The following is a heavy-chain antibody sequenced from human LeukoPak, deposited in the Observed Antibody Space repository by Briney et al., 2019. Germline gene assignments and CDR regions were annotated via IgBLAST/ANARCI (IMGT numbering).Heavy chain of an antibody. CDR2: IYNDGST. J-gene: IGHJ4*02. CDR3: AREMADLTYYGSGSYYMDY. D-gene: IGHD3-10*01. V-gene: IGHV3-53*01. CDR1: GLTVSSSY. Sequence: GGSLRLSCAASGLTVSSSYMSWVRQAPGKGLEWVSIIYNDGSTYYADSVKGRFTISRDNAKNSLYLQMNSLRDEDTAVYYCAREMADLTYYGSGSYYMDYWGQGTLVTVSS.